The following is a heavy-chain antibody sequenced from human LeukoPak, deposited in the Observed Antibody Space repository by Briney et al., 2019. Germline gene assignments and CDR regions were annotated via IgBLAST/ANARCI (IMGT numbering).Heavy chain of an antibody. D-gene: IGHD6-13*01. CDR1: GYTFTSYG. CDR3: ARWGIAAAGTGF. CDR2: INPNSGGT. Sequence: ASVKVSCKASGYTFTSYGISWVRQAPGQGLEWMGRINPNSGGTNYAQKFQGRVTMTRDTSISTAYMELSRLRSDDTAVYYCARWGIAAAGTGFWGQGTLVTVSS. V-gene: IGHV1-2*06. J-gene: IGHJ4*02.